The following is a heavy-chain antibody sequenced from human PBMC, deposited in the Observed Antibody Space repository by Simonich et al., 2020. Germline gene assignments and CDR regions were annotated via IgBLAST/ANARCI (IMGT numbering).Heavy chain of an antibody. V-gene: IGHV3-74*01. CDR3: ARDYSNYDAFDI. Sequence: EVQLVESGGGLVQPGGSLRLSCAASGFTFSSYWLHWVRQAPGKGRVWGSRIKSDGSSTSYADSGKGRFTISRDNAKNTLYLQMNSLRAEDTAVYYCARDYSNYDAFDIWGQGTMVTVSS. CDR1: GFTFSSYW. J-gene: IGHJ3*02. CDR2: IKSDGSST. D-gene: IGHD4-4*01.